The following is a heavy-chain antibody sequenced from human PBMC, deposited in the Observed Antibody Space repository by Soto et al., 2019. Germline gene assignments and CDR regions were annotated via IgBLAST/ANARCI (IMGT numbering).Heavy chain of an antibody. CDR2: INNSGST. J-gene: IGHJ4*02. V-gene: IGHV4-34*01. D-gene: IGHD3-3*01. CDR3: ARGHDFWSGYYITY. CDR1: GGSFSGYY. Sequence: SETLSLTCAVYGGSFSGYYWSWIRQPPGKGLEWIGEINNSGSTNYNPSLKSRVTISVDTSKNQFSLKLSSVTAADTAVYYCARGHDFWSGYYITYWGQGTLVTVSS.